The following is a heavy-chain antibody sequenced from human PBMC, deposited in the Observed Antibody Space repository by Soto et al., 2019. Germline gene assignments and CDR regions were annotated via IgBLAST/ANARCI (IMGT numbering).Heavy chain of an antibody. V-gene: IGHV3-23*01. J-gene: IGHJ4*02. CDR1: GFTFSSYS. Sequence: GGSVRLSCAASGFTFSSYSMNWVRQAPGKGLEWVSAISGSGGSTYYADSVKGRFTISRDNSKNTLNLQMNSLRAEDTAVYYCARRSSSWYFDYWGQGTLVTVSS. CDR3: ARRSSSWYFDY. D-gene: IGHD6-13*01. CDR2: ISGSGGST.